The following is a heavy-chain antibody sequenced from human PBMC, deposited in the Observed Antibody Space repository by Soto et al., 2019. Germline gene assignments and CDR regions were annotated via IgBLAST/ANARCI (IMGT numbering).Heavy chain of an antibody. CDR3: AGGRCSGGSCRYYYYYGMDV. D-gene: IGHD2-15*01. Sequence: SETLSLTCTVSGGSISSSIYYWGWIRQPPGKEMERIGSIYYSGGTYYNTSLKSRVSLSVDTSKNQFSLKLSSVTAADTAVFYCAGGRCSGGSCRYYYYYGMDVWGQGTTVT. J-gene: IGHJ6*02. CDR1: GGSISSSIYY. V-gene: IGHV4-39*01. CDR2: IYYSGGT.